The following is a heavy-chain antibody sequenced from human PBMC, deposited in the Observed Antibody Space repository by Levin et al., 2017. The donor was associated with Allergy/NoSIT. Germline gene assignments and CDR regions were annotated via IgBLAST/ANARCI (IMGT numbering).Heavy chain of an antibody. CDR2: ISYDGSNK. CDR1: GFTFSSYG. V-gene: IGHV3-30*18. CDR3: AKGAY. J-gene: IGHJ4*02. Sequence: PGESLKISCAASGFTFSSYGMHWVRQAPGKGLEWVAVISYDGSNKYYADSVKGRFTISRDNSKNTLYLQMNSLRAEDTAVYYCAKGAYWGQGTLVTVSS.